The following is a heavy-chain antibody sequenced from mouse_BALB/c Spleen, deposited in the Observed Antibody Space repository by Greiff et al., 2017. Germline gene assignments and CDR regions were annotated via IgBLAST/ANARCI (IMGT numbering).Heavy chain of an antibody. Sequence: EVHLVESGPGLVKPSQSLSLTCSVTGYSITSGYYWNWIRQFPGNKLEWMGYISYDGSNNYNPSLKNRISITRDTSKNQFFLKLNSVTTEDTATYYCASSYYYGSSYYAMDYWGQGTSVTVSS. CDR1: GYSITSGYY. CDR2: ISYDGSN. V-gene: IGHV3-6*02. J-gene: IGHJ4*01. D-gene: IGHD1-1*01. CDR3: ASSYYYGSSYYAMDY.